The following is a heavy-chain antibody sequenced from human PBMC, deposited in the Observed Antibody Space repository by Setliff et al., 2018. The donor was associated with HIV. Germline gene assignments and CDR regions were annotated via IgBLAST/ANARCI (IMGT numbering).Heavy chain of an antibody. CDR2: MNAASGKT. Sequence: QAPGQRLEWLGWMNAASGKTKYSEEFQNRISFTRDTSANIGYLELTKLRSEDMGIYYCVRVRVGGSLYFDFWGQGTPVTV. V-gene: IGHV1-3*03. CDR3: VRVRVGGSLYFDF. D-gene: IGHD1-26*01. J-gene: IGHJ4*02.